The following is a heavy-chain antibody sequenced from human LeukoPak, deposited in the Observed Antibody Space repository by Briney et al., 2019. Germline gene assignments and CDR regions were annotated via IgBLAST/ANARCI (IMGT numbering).Heavy chain of an antibody. CDR3: ARDRSGYTFDD. CDR1: GFIFSSYS. V-gene: IGHV3-21*01. D-gene: IGHD5-18*01. CDR2: ISATGNYI. J-gene: IGHJ4*02. Sequence: GGSLRLSCAASGFIFSSYSMNWVRQAPGKGLEWVSSISATGNYIYYADSVKGRFTISRHNAKNSLYLQMNRLRAEDTAVYYCARDRSGYTFDDWGQGTLVTVSS.